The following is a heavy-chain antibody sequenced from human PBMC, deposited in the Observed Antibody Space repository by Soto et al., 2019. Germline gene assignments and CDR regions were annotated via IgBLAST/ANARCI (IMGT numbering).Heavy chain of an antibody. CDR1: GGSISSYY. J-gene: IGHJ5*02. CDR3: ARGVGGIVGDTVWFDT. CDR2: IYYSGST. Sequence: SETLSLTCTVSGGSISSYYWTWSRQPPGKGLEWIGYIYYSGSTHYNPSLKSRVTISVDTSKNQFSLKLSSVTAADTAVYYCARGVGGIVGDTVWFDTWGQGTLVTVS. V-gene: IGHV4-59*01. D-gene: IGHD1-26*01.